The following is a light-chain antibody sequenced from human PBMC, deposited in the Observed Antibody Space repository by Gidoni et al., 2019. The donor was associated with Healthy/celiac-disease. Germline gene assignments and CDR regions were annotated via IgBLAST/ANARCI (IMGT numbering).Light chain of an antibody. J-gene: IGKJ1*01. CDR1: QSISSW. Sequence: DIQMTQSPSTLSASVGDRVTITCRASQSISSWLAWYQQKPGKAPKLLIYKASSLESGVPSRFSGSGSGTEFTLTISGLQPDDFATYYCQQYNSYLWTCGQGTKVEIK. V-gene: IGKV1-5*03. CDR2: KAS. CDR3: QQYNSYLWT.